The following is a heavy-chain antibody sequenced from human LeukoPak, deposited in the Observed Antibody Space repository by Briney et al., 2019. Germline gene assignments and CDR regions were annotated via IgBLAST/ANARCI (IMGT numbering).Heavy chain of an antibody. CDR3: ARANIVATKYDY. J-gene: IGHJ4*02. CDR1: GYTFSSFY. CDR2: VKPSGGST. V-gene: IGHV1-46*01. Sequence: ASVKVSCKASGYTFSSFYMHWVRQAPGQGLEWMGIVKPSGGSTSYAQKFQGRVTMTRDTSTSTVYMELSSLRSEDTAVYYCARANIVATKYDYWGQGTLVTVSS. D-gene: IGHD5-12*01.